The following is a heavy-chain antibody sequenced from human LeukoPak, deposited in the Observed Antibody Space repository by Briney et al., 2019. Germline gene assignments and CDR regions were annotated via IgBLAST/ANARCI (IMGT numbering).Heavy chain of an antibody. D-gene: IGHD3-16*01. CDR1: GFMFSSSA. V-gene: IGHV1-58*02. J-gene: IGHJ4*02. CDR3: AADDQQLIL. CDR2: IVVGSGNT. Sequence: VASVKVSCKASGFMFSSSAMQWVRQARGQRLEWIGWIVVGSGNTNYAQKFQERVTITRDMSTNTAYMELSSLRSEDTAVYYCAADDQQLILWGQGTLVTVSS.